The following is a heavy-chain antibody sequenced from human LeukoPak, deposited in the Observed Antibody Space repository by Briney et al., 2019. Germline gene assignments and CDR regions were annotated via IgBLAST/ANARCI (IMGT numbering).Heavy chain of an antibody. D-gene: IGHD6-6*01. CDR1: GGSISSYY. Sequence: SETLSLTCTVSGGSISSYYWSWIRQPPGKGLEWIGYIYYSGSTNYNPSLKSRVTISVDTSKNQFSLKLSSVTAADTAVYYCARAVGGSSSSRRYYFDYWGQGTLVTVSS. V-gene: IGHV4-59*12. J-gene: IGHJ4*02. CDR3: ARAVGGSSSSRRYYFDY. CDR2: IYYSGST.